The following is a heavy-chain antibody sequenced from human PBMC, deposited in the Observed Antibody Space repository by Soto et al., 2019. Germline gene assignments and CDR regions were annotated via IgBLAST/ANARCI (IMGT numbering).Heavy chain of an antibody. CDR1: GGSFSGYY. D-gene: IGHD3-10*01. Sequence: QVQLQQWGAGLLKPSETLSLTCAVYGGSFSGYYWSWIRQPPGKGLEWIGEINHSGSTNYNPSLKSRVTISVDTSKNQFSLKLSSVTAADTAVYYCARGYGSGSLTERFDYWGQGTLVTVSS. V-gene: IGHV4-34*01. J-gene: IGHJ4*02. CDR3: ARGYGSGSLTERFDY. CDR2: INHSGST.